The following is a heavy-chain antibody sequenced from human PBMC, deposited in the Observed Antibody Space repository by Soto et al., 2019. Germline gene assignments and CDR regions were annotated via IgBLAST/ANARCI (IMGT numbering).Heavy chain of an antibody. CDR1: GYTFTSYG. CDR3: AREGRYYYGSGSYEGMDV. J-gene: IGHJ6*02. V-gene: IGHV1-18*01. CDR2: ISAYNGNT. Sequence: QVQLVQSGAEVKKPGASVKVSCKASGYTFTSYGISWVRQAPGQGLEWMGWISAYNGNTNYAQKLQGRVTMTTDTSTSTAYIELRSLRSDDTAVYYCAREGRYYYGSGSYEGMDVWGQGTTVTVSS. D-gene: IGHD3-10*01.